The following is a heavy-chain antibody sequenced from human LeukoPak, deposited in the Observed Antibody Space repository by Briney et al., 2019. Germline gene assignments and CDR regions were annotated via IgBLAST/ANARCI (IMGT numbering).Heavy chain of an antibody. V-gene: IGHV4-30-2*01. Sequence: PSETLSFTCAVSGGSISSGGYSWNWIRQPPGKGLEWIGYIYHSGSTYYIPSLKSRVTILVDRSKNQFSLKLSSVTAADTAVYYCARRGDGYNYDAFDIWGQGTMVTVSS. CDR2: IYHSGST. J-gene: IGHJ3*02. CDR1: GGSISSGGYS. CDR3: ARRGDGYNYDAFDI. D-gene: IGHD5-24*01.